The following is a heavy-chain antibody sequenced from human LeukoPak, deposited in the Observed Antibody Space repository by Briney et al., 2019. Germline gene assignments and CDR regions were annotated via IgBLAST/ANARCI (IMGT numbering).Heavy chain of an antibody. Sequence: SETLSLTCAVSGGSISSYYWSWIRQPPGKGLEWIGYIYYSGSTNYNPSLKSRVTISVDTSKNQFSLKLSSVTAADTAVYYCARAPNYYDSSGHLARGRAFDIWGQGTMVTVSS. CDR2: IYYSGST. CDR1: GGSISSYY. J-gene: IGHJ3*02. V-gene: IGHV4-59*01. D-gene: IGHD3-22*01. CDR3: ARAPNYYDSSGHLARGRAFDI.